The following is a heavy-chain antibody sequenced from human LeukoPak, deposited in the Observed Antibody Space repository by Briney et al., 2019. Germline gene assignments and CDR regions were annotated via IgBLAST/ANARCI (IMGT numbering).Heavy chain of an antibody. J-gene: IGHJ4*02. V-gene: IGHV3-23*01. D-gene: IGHD3-10*01. CDR2: IGGSGGST. Sequence: GGSLRLSCAASGFTFSSYAMSWVRQAPGKGLEWVSAIGGSGGSTYYADSVKGRFTISRDNSKNTLYLQMNSLRAEDTAVYYCAKARDMVRGATFDYWGQGTLVTVSS. CDR1: GFTFSSYA. CDR3: AKARDMVRGATFDY.